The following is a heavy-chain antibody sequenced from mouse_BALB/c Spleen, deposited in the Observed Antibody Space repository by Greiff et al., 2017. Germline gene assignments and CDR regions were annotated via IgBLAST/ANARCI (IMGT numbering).Heavy chain of an antibody. Sequence: EVKLVESGGGLVQPGGSRKLSCAASGFTFSSFGMHWVRQAPEKGLEWVAYISSGSSTIYYADTVKGRFTISRDNPKNTLFLQMTSLRSEDTAMYYCARELGWAMDYWGQGTSVTVSS. CDR2: ISSGSSTI. V-gene: IGHV5-17*02. CDR3: ARELGWAMDY. D-gene: IGHD4-1*01. CDR1: GFTFSSFG. J-gene: IGHJ4*01.